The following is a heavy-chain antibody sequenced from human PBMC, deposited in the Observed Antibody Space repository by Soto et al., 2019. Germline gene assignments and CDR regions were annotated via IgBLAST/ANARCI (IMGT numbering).Heavy chain of an antibody. CDR1: GATFSGYA. D-gene: IGHD6-19*01. V-gene: IGHV1-69*06. Sequence: QVQLVQSGAEVQKPGSSGKVSCGASGATFSGYAFTGVRRAPGQGLQWMGGIIPVSPTTNYAQKSQGRVTITADKFTSTAYMELSSLRSEDTAVYFCAIGYTTGWYTSFDFWGQGTLVTVSS. CDR2: IIPVSPTT. CDR3: AIGYTTGWYTSFDF. J-gene: IGHJ4*02.